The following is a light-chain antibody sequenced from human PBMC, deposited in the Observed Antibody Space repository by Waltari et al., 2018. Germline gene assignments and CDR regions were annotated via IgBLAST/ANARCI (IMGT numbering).Light chain of an antibody. CDR1: NSNIGSKP. Sequence: QSVLTQPPSASGTPGQTVTISCSGSNSNIGSKPVSWYQQLPGSAPKLLIYSNERRPSGVPDRFSGSNSGTSASLAITGLQSEDEADYHCAAWDVRLNAVVFGGGTKVTVL. J-gene: IGLJ2*01. CDR3: AAWDVRLNAVV. CDR2: SNE. V-gene: IGLV1-44*01.